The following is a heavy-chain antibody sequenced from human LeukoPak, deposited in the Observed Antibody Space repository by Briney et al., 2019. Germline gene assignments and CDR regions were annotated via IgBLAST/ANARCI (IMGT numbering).Heavy chain of an antibody. CDR3: ARDWNPYYYGSGSSSDY. Sequence: PGGSLRLSYAASGFTFSSYEMNWVRQAPGKGLEWVSYISSSGSTIYYADSVKGRFTISRDNAKNSLYLQMNSLRAEDTAVYYCARDWNPYYYGSGSSSDYWGQGTLVTVSS. D-gene: IGHD3-10*01. CDR1: GFTFSSYE. J-gene: IGHJ4*02. CDR2: ISSSGSTI. V-gene: IGHV3-48*03.